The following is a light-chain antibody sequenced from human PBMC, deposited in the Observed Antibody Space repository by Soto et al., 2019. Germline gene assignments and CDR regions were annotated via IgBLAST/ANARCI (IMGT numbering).Light chain of an antibody. CDR2: EVT. J-gene: IGLJ1*01. V-gene: IGLV2-14*01. CDR3: SSYTSSSTLYV. Sequence: QSALTQPASVSGSPGQSITISYTGTSSDVGGYNSVCWYKQHPGKAPQLMIYEVTNRPSGVPDRFSGSKSGNTASLTIPGLQAEDEADYYCSSYTSSSTLYVFGSGTKVTV. CDR1: SSDVGGYNS.